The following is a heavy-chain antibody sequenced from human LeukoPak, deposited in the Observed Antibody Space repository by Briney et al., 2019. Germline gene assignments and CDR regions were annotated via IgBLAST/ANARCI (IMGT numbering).Heavy chain of an antibody. Sequence: SETLSLTCTVSGGSISSGSYYWSWIRQPAGKGLEWIGRIYTSGSTNYNPSLKSRVTISVDTSKNQFSLKLSSVTAADTAVYYCARANGYSSGWYFLGDFDYWGQGTLVTVSS. CDR1: GGSISSGSYY. CDR3: ARANGYSSGWYFLGDFDY. V-gene: IGHV4-61*02. J-gene: IGHJ4*02. D-gene: IGHD6-19*01. CDR2: IYTSGST.